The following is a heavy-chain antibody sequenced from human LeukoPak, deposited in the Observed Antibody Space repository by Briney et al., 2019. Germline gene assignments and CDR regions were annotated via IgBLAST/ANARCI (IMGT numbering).Heavy chain of an antibody. CDR2: IYNSGTT. V-gene: IGHV4-39*01. J-gene: IGHJ3*02. CDR1: GGSIRNSSFY. D-gene: IGHD3-3*02. CDR3: ARGEGLAAFDI. Sequence: SETLSLTCAVSGGSIRNSSFYWGWIRQPPGKGLEWIASIYNSGTTYYNPSIKSRITIFVDTSKNQFSLKLSSVTAADTAVYYCARGEGLAAFDIWGQGTMVTVSS.